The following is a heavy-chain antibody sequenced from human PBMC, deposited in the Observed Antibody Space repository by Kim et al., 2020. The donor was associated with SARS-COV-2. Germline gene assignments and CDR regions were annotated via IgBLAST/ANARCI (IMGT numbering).Heavy chain of an antibody. Sequence: SQTLSLTCAISGDSVSSNSAAWNWIRQSPSRGLEWLGRTYYRSKWYNDYAVSVKSRITINPDTSKNQFSLQLNSVTPEDTAVYYCARVDRIAVGNSWYFDLWGRGTLVTVSS. CDR2: TYYRSKWYN. CDR3: ARVDRIAVGNSWYFDL. D-gene: IGHD6-19*01. V-gene: IGHV6-1*01. CDR1: GDSVSSNSAA. J-gene: IGHJ2*01.